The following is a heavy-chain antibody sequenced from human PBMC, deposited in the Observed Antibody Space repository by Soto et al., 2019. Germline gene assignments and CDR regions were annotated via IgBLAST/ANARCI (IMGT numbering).Heavy chain of an antibody. D-gene: IGHD4-17*01. J-gene: IGHJ4*02. Sequence: GGSLRLSSAASGFTFSSYSMNWVRQAPGKGLEWVSSISSSSSYIYYADSVKGRFTISRDNAKNSLYLQMNSLRAEDTAVYYCARLNGDYIPTYDYWGQGTLVTVSS. CDR2: ISSSSSYI. V-gene: IGHV3-21*01. CDR1: GFTFSSYS. CDR3: ARLNGDYIPTYDY.